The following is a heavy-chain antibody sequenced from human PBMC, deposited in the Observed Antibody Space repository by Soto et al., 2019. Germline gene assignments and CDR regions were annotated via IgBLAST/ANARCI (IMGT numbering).Heavy chain of an antibody. CDR3: GVAGSEFLVADNWFDP. CDR1: GFTFSSYA. D-gene: IGHD6-19*01. V-gene: IGHV3-23*01. J-gene: IGHJ5*02. Sequence: EVQLLESGGGLVQPGGSLRLSCAASGFTFSSYAMSWVRQAPGKGLEWVSAISGSGGSTYYADSVKGRFTISRDNSKNTLYLQMNSLRAEDTAVYYCGVAGSEFLVADNWFDPWGQGTLVTVSS. CDR2: ISGSGGST.